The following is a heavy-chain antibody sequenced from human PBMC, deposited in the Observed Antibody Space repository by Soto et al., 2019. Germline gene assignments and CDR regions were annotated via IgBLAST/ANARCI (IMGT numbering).Heavy chain of an antibody. Sequence: QLQLQESGSGLVKPSQTLSLTCAVSGGSISSVGYSWSWIRQPPGKGLEWIGYIQHSGSTYYNPSLKSRVTISVDRSKNQFSLQLSSVIAADTAVYYCASGGVVADDAFDIWGQGTMVTVSS. CDR1: GGSISSVGYS. V-gene: IGHV4-30-2*01. J-gene: IGHJ3*02. D-gene: IGHD5-12*01. CDR3: ASGGVVADDAFDI. CDR2: IQHSGST.